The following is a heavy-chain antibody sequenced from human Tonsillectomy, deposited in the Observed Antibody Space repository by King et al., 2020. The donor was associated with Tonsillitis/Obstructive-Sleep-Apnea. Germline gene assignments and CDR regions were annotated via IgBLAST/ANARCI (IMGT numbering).Heavy chain of an antibody. V-gene: IGHV1-18*01. CDR3: ARDARKYYMDF. Sequence: QLVPSGAEVKKPGASMKVSCKASGYTFTNYVISWVRQAPAQGLEWMGWISSYNGNTNYAQKLQGRVTMTTDTSTSTAYMGLRSLRSDDTAGYYCARDARKYYMDFWGKGTTVTVSS. CDR2: ISSYNGNT. J-gene: IGHJ6*03. CDR1: GYTFTNYV.